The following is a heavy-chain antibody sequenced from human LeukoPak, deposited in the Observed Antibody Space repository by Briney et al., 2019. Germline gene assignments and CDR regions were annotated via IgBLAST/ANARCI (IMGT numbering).Heavy chain of an antibody. CDR3: ARDGDGSGTADY. D-gene: IGHD3-10*01. J-gene: IGHJ4*02. CDR2: IYYSGST. CDR1: GGSISSSSYY. Sequence: SETLSLTCTVSGGSISSSSYYWGWIRQPPGKGLEWIGSIYYSGSTYYNPSLKSRVTISVDTSKNQFSLKLSSVTAADTAVYYCARDGDGSGTADYWGQGTLVTVSS. V-gene: IGHV4-39*07.